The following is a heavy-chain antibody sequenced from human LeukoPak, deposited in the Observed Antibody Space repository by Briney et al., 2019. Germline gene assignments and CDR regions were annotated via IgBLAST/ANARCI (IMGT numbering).Heavy chain of an antibody. D-gene: IGHD3-3*01. CDR2: ISYDGSSK. Sequence: GRSLRLSCAASGFTFSSYGMHWVRQAPGKGLEWVAVISYDGSSKYYADSVKGRFTISRDNSKNTLYLQMNSLRAEDTAVYYCAKGDVLRFLEWLPDYWGQGTLVTVSS. CDR1: GFTFSSYG. CDR3: AKGDVLRFLEWLPDY. V-gene: IGHV3-30*18. J-gene: IGHJ4*02.